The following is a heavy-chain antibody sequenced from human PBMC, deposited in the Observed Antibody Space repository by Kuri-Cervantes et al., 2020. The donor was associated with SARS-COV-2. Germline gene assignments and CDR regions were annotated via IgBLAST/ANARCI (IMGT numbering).Heavy chain of an antibody. CDR1: GFTVSSNY. V-gene: IGHV3-53*05. CDR3: AKDLWYSSSVADY. D-gene: IGHD6-6*01. CDR2: IYSGGST. J-gene: IGHJ4*02. Sequence: GGSLRLSCAASGFTVSSNYMSWVRQAPGKGLEWVSVIYSGGSTYYADSVKGRFTISRDNSKNTLYLQMNSLRAEDTAVYYCAKDLWYSSSVADYWGQGTLVTVSS.